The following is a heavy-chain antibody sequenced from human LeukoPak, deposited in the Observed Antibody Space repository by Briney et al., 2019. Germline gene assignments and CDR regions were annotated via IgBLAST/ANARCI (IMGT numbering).Heavy chain of an antibody. V-gene: IGHV3-48*04. CDR3: ARSHQRVGIEDY. CDR2: ISSSTGTM. Sequence: GGSLRLSCAASGFTFSSYNMNWVRQAPGKGLEWISYISSSTGTMYYADSVEGRFTISRDNAKNSLYLQMNSLRAEDTAVYYCARSHQRVGIEDYWGQGTLVTVSS. D-gene: IGHD1-26*01. J-gene: IGHJ4*02. CDR1: GFTFSSYN.